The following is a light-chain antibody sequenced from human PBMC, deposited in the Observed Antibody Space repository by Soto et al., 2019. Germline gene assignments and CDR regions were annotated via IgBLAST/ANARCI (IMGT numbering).Light chain of an antibody. CDR3: HQRGTWPET. CDR2: GAS. CDR1: QRVSTY. J-gene: IGKJ1*01. Sequence: EIVLTQFPATLSLSPGERATLSCRASQRVSTYLAWYQQKPGQAPRLLIYGASNRATGIPARFSGSESGTDFTLTIGSLEPEDSAVYYCHQRGTWPETFGQGTKV. V-gene: IGKV3-11*01.